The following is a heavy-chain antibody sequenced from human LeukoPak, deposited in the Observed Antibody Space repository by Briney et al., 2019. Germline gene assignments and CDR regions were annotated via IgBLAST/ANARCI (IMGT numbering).Heavy chain of an antibody. CDR1: GFTFSSYA. V-gene: IGHV3-23*01. J-gene: IGHJ4*02. D-gene: IGHD3-22*01. CDR2: ISGSGGST. Sequence: GGSLRLSCAASGFTFSSYAMSWVRQAPGKGLEWVSAISGSGGSTYYADSVKGRFTISRDNSKNSLYLQMNSLRDEDTAVYYCARVKRGNSGYPDYWGQGTLVTVSS. CDR3: ARVKRGNSGYPDY.